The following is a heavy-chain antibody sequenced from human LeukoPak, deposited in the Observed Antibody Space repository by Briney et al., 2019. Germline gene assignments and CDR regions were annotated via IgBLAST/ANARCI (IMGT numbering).Heavy chain of an antibody. CDR3: ARADGNSSRALDY. CDR1: GGSISSYY. V-gene: IGHV4-59*01. Sequence: PSETLSLTCTVSGGSISSYYWSWIRQPPGKGLEWIGYIYYSGSTNYNPSLKSRVTISVDTSKNQFSLKLSSVTAADTAVYYCARADGNSSRALDYWGQGTLVTVSS. D-gene: IGHD6-6*01. J-gene: IGHJ4*02. CDR2: IYYSGST.